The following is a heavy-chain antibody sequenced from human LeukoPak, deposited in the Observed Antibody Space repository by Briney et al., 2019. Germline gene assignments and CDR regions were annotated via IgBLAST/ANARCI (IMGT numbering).Heavy chain of an antibody. D-gene: IGHD1-20*01. CDR1: GFTLRTYW. J-gene: IGHJ4*02. Sequence: GGSLRLSCAASGFTLRTYWMHWVRQAPGKGLVGVSRINSDGSTITYGDYVKGRFTISRDNAKNTLYLQMNSLRAEDTAVYYCARVTVSSSEVIFDYWGQGSLVTVSS. CDR3: ARVTVSSSEVIFDY. V-gene: IGHV3-74*01. CDR2: INSDGSTI.